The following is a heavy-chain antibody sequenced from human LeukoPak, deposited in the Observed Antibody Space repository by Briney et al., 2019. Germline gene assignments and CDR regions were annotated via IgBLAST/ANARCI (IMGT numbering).Heavy chain of an antibody. D-gene: IGHD2-15*01. CDR1: GYTFTGYY. CDR3: ARKRVDDYYYGMDV. Sequence: ASVKVSCKASGYTFTGYYMHWVRQAPGQGLEWMGWINPNSGGTNYAQKFQGRVTMTRDTSISTAYMELSRLRSDDTAVYYCARKRVDDYYYGMDVWGQGTTVTVSS. CDR2: INPNSGGT. V-gene: IGHV1-2*02. J-gene: IGHJ6*02.